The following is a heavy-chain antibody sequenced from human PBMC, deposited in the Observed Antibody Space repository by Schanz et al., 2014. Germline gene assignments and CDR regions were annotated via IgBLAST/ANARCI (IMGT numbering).Heavy chain of an antibody. V-gene: IGHV3-33*08. CDR1: GFTFSASA. J-gene: IGHJ6*03. D-gene: IGHD2-15*01. CDR3: ARDAVALVPEYFMDV. Sequence: VQLVESGGGLVQPGGSLKLSCAASGFTFSASAMHWVRQAPGKGLEWVALVWSDGNTKYYVDSVKGRFTISRDNSMNTLHLQMDGLRVEDTAVYYCARDAVALVPEYFMDVWGKGTPVTVSS. CDR2: VWSDGNTK.